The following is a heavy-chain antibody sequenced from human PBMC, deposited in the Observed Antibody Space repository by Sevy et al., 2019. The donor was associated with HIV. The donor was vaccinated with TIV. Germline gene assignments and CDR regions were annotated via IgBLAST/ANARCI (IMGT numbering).Heavy chain of an antibody. D-gene: IGHD4-17*01. CDR1: GFTFSDYI. J-gene: IGHJ4*02. CDR3: ARARKDGDRYYFDY. V-gene: IGHV3-23*01. CDR2: IGGSGIST. Sequence: GGSLRLSCAASGFTFSDYIMRWVRQAPGKGPEWLSSIGGSGISTYYADSVRGRFTISRDNSKNTLYLQMNSLTADDMAVYYCARARKDGDRYYFDYWGQGTLVTVSS.